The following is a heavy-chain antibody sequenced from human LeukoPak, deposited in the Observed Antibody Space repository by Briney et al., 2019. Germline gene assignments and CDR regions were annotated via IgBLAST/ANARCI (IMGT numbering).Heavy chain of an antibody. CDR3: AKTALAVAGIVPVESELDY. CDR2: ISGSGGRT. J-gene: IGHJ4*02. CDR1: GFIFSSYA. D-gene: IGHD6-19*01. V-gene: IGHV3-23*01. Sequence: GGSLRLSCAASGFIFSSYAMSWVSLAPGKGLEWISVISGSGGRTAYADSVKGRFTISRDNSKNTLYLQMNSLRAEDTAVYYCAKTALAVAGIVPVESELDYWGQGTLVTVSS.